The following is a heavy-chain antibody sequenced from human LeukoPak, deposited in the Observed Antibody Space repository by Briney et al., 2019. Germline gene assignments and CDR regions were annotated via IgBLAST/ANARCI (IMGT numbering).Heavy chain of an antibody. J-gene: IGHJ6*02. CDR3: ARDRSRAAMVTKRYYGMDV. V-gene: IGHV3-30-3*01. CDR2: ISYDGSNK. D-gene: IGHD5-18*01. CDR1: GFTFSSYA. Sequence: PGGSLRLSCAASGFTFSSYAMHWVRQAPGQGLEWVAVISYDGSNKYYADSVKGRFTISRDNSKNTLYLQMNSLRAEDTAVYYCARDRSRAAMVTKRYYGMDVWGQGTTVTVSS.